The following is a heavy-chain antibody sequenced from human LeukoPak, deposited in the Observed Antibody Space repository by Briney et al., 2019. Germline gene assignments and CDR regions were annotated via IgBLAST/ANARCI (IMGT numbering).Heavy chain of an antibody. Sequence: SQTLSLTCAISGDSVSSNSAAWNWIRQSPSRGLEWLGRTYYRSKWYNDYAVSVKSRITIDPYTSKNQFSLQLNSATPEDTAVYYCARGGRWELLEDYFDYWGQGTLVTVSS. CDR1: GDSVSSNSAA. J-gene: IGHJ4*02. CDR2: TYYRSKWYN. D-gene: IGHD1-26*01. V-gene: IGHV6-1*01. CDR3: ARGGRWELLEDYFDY.